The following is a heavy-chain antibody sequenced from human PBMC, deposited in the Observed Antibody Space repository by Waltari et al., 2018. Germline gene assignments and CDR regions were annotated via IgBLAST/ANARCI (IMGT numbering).Heavy chain of an antibody. CDR3: ARQYSSGWYVVYFDY. Sequence: QVQLQESGPGLVKPSETLSLTCTVSGGSISSYYWSWIRPPPGKGLEWIGYIYYIGGTNYSPPLKSRVTISVDTSKNHFSLNLSSVTAADTAVYYWARQYSSGWYVVYFDYWGQGTLVTVSS. CDR2: IYYIGGT. D-gene: IGHD6-19*01. V-gene: IGHV4-59*01. CDR1: GGSISSYY. J-gene: IGHJ4*02.